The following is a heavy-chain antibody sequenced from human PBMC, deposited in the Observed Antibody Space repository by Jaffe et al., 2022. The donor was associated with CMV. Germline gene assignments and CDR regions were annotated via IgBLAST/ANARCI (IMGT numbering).Heavy chain of an antibody. V-gene: IGHV3-21*01. Sequence: EVQLVESGGGLVKPGGSLRLSCAASGFTFGSYCMTWVRQAPGKGLEWVSSISSSSSYIYYPDSVKGRLTISRDNAKNSLYLQMDSLRVEDTAVYYCARGGNYDSSGYYSPLIDYWGQGTLVTVSS. D-gene: IGHD3-22*01. CDR2: ISSSSSYI. CDR1: GFTFGSYC. J-gene: IGHJ4*02. CDR3: ARGGNYDSSGYYSPLIDY.